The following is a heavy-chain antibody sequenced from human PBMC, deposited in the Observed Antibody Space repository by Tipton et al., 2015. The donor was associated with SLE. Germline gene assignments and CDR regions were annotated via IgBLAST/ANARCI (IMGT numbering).Heavy chain of an antibody. J-gene: IGHJ5*01. V-gene: IGHV3-21*06. CDR1: GFTFSSFG. CDR2: ISTSSTYI. CDR3: TRDIWSIGHYRTTVDS. D-gene: IGHD4-17*01. Sequence: SLRLSCVASGFTFSSFGMTWVRQAPGKGLEWVSSISTSSTYIHYADSLGGRFTISRDNAKNSLYLHMNNLRAEDTAVYYCTRDIWSIGHYRTTVDSWGQGTLVIVSS.